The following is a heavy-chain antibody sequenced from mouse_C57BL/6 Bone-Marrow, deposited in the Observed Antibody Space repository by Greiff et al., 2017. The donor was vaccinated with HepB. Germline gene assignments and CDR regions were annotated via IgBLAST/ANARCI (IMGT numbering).Heavy chain of an antibody. D-gene: IGHD5-5*01. J-gene: IGHJ4*01. CDR1: GYTFTSYW. Sequence: QVQLQQSGAELVKPGASVKMSCKASGYTFTSYWITWVKQRPGQGLEWIGDIYPGSGSTNYNEKFKSKATLTVDTSSSTAYMQLSSLTSEDSAVYYCARPLPSYYAMDYWGQGTSVTVSS. CDR2: IYPGSGST. V-gene: IGHV1-55*01. CDR3: ARPLPSYYAMDY.